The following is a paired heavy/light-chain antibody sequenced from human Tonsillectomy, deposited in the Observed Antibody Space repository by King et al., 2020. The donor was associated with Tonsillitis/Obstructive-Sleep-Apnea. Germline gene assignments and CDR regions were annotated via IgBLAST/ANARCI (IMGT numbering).Heavy chain of an antibody. J-gene: IGHJ4*02. D-gene: IGHD2-21*01. V-gene: IGHV4-34*01. CDR1: GGSFSGYY. CDR3: ARDKFCGGGTCTRGLGFDL. Sequence: QVQLQQWGAGLLKPSETLSLTCGVSGGSFSGYYWNWIRQSPGKGLEWIGDINNRGSRNYNPALTSRVTISVDTSKNQFSLKLSTVTAADTAIYFCARDKFCGGGTCTRGLGFDLWGLGTLVTVST. CDR2: INNRGSR.
Light chain of an antibody. V-gene: IGKV1-5*03. CDR2: KAS. CDR1: QNINIW. CDR3: QHCDTYSLLT. J-gene: IGKJ4*01. Sequence: DIQLTQSPSTLSASVGDRVSITCRASQNINIWLAWYQQKPGKAPQLLIYKASTLESGVPSRFSGSGSGTEFTLTISSLQPDDFATYYCQHCDTYSLLTFGGGTKVEVE.